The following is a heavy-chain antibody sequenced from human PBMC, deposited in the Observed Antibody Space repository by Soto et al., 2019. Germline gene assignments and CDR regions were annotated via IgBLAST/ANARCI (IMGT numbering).Heavy chain of an antibody. D-gene: IGHD6-19*01. CDR1: GFTFSNYA. J-gene: IGHJ4*02. V-gene: IGHV3-23*01. CDR2: ISGSGGSGST. CDR3: AKDLGGSAWYVDS. Sequence: EVQLLESGGPLVQPGGSLRLSCAASGFTFSNYAMMWVRQAPGKGLEWVSGISGSGGSGSTYYADSVKGRFATSRDNSKNTLYLQMNSLRVEDTAVYYCAKDLGGSAWYVDSWGQGTLVTVSS.